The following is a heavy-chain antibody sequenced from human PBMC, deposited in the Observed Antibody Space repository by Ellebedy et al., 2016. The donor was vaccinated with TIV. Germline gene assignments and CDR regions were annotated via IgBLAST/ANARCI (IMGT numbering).Heavy chain of an antibody. V-gene: IGHV4-39*01. CDR2: IYYSGST. D-gene: IGHD2-8*01. CDR1: GGSISSGDYY. J-gene: IGHJ4*02. Sequence: MPSETLSLTCTVSGGSISSGDYYWGWIRQPPGKGLEWIGSIYYSGSTYYNPSLKSRVTISVDTSNNQFSLKLSSVTAADTAVYYCARTYSPHCTNGVCYMAYYFDYWGQGTLVTVSS. CDR3: ARTYSPHCTNGVCYMAYYFDY.